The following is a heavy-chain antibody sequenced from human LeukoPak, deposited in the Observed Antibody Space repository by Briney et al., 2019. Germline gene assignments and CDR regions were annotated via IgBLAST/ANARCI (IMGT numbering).Heavy chain of an antibody. V-gene: IGHV3-7*01. CDR3: ACSGWDRPDDRGN. CDR1: GFTFSRYW. J-gene: IGHJ4*02. CDR2: IKQDGSVK. Sequence: GGSLRLSCAASGFTFSRYWMSWVRQAPGKGLEGVAFIKQDGSVKAYAASVRGRFTITRDNAEDSLYLQMNSLRVEDTAIYYCACSGWDRPDDRGNWGQGTLVTVSS. D-gene: IGHD6-19*01.